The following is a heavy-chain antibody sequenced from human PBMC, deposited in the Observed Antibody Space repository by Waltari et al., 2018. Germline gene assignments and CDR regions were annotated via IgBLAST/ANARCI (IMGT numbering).Heavy chain of an antibody. V-gene: IGHV4-38-2*02. CDR3: ARDRGTSTDY. Sequence: QEQLQESGPGLVKPSETLSLTCAVSGYSISSGYYWGWIRQPPGKGLEWIGSIYHSGSTYYNPSLKSRVTISVDTSKNQFSLKLSSVTAADTAVYYCARDRGTSTDYWGQGTLVTVSS. J-gene: IGHJ4*02. CDR2: IYHSGST. D-gene: IGHD2-2*01. CDR1: GYSISSGYY.